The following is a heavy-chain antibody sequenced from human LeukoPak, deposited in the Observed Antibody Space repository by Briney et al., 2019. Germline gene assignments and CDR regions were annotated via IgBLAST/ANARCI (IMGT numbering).Heavy chain of an antibody. V-gene: IGHV4-59*01. D-gene: IGHD2-15*01. CDR3: ARALTPGYCSGGTCSYFDY. J-gene: IGHJ4*02. Sequence: TTSETVSLTCTVSGGSIRSYYWSWIRQPPGKGLEWIGYIYYSGSTNSNPSLKSRVTISVDTSKNQFSLKVSSVTAADTAVYYCARALTPGYCSGGTCSYFDYWGQGTLVTVSS. CDR2: IYYSGST. CDR1: GGSIRSYY.